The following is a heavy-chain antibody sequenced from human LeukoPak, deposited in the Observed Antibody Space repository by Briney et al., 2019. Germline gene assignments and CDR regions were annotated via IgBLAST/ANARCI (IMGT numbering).Heavy chain of an antibody. Sequence: SQTLSLTCTVSGGSISSGDYYWSWIRQPPGKGLEWIGYIYYSGSTYYNPSLKSRVTISVDTSKNQFSLKLSSVTAADTAVYYCARDTAKGLGAFDIWGQGTMVTVSS. J-gene: IGHJ3*02. D-gene: IGHD5-18*01. CDR1: GGSISSGDYY. CDR2: IYYSGST. V-gene: IGHV4-30-4*01. CDR3: ARDTAKGLGAFDI.